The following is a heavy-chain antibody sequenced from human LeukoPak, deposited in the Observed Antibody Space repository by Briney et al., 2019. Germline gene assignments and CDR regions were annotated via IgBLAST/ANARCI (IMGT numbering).Heavy chain of an antibody. CDR3: ARDPVLLWFGESQRYYYGMDV. D-gene: IGHD3-10*01. Sequence: PGGSLRLSCAASGFTFSSYGMNWVRQAPGKGLEWVSSISSSSSYIYYADSVKGRFTISRDNAKNSLYLQMNSLRAEDTAVYYCARDPVLLWFGESQRYYYGMDVWGQGTTVTVSS. CDR1: GFTFSSYG. V-gene: IGHV3-21*01. CDR2: ISSSSSYI. J-gene: IGHJ6*02.